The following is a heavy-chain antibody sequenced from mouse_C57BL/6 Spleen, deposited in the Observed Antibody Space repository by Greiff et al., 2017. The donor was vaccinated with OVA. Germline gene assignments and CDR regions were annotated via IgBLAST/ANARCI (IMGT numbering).Heavy chain of an antibody. CDR3: ARGEIYYYGKGLCD. D-gene: IGHD1-1*01. CDR2: INPGSGGT. Sequence: QVQLQQSGAELVRPGTSVKVSCKASGYAFTNYLIEWVKQRPGPGLEWIGVINPGSGGTNYNEKFKGKATLTADKSSSTAYMQLSSLTSEDSAVYFCARGEIYYYGKGLCDWGQGTTLTVSS. J-gene: IGHJ2*01. V-gene: IGHV1-54*01. CDR1: GYAFTNYL.